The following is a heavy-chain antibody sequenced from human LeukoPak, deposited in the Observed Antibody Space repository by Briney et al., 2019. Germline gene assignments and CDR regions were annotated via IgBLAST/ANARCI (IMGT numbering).Heavy chain of an antibody. J-gene: IGHJ4*02. CDR3: ARAIRIGAPSVN. Sequence: PGGSLRLSCAASGFTFSSYAMHWVRQAPGKGLEWVAVISYDGSNKYYADSVKGRFTISRDNSKNTLYLQMDSLRAEDTAVYYCARAIRIGAPSVNWGQGTLVTVSS. CDR2: ISYDGSNK. V-gene: IGHV3-30*04. D-gene: IGHD1-26*01. CDR1: GFTFSSYA.